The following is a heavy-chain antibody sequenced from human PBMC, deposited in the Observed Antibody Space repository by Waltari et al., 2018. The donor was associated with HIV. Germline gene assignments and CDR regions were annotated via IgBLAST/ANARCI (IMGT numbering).Heavy chain of an antibody. V-gene: IGHV3-9*01. CDR1: GFSFDAYA. Sequence: EVQLVESGGGLVQPGRSLRPPRAASGFSFDAYAMHCVRQAPGKGLEWVSGISWNSGSIGYADSVKGRFTISRDNAKNSLYLQMNSLRAEDTALYYCAKDLGYSYGPGVDVWGQGTTVTVSS. J-gene: IGHJ6*02. CDR3: AKDLGYSYGPGVDV. D-gene: IGHD5-18*01. CDR2: ISWNSGSI.